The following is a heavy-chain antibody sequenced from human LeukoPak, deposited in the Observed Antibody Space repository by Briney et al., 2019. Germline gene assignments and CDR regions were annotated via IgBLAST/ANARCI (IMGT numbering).Heavy chain of an antibody. CDR2: IYYSGTT. CDR3: ARVPPNYDFWSGYYPNWFDP. D-gene: IGHD3-3*01. CDR1: GGSISRYF. V-gene: IGHV4-59*01. J-gene: IGHJ5*02. Sequence: SETLSLTCTVSGGSISRYFWGWIRQPPGKGLEWIGYIYYSGTTNYNPSLKSRVTISVDTSKNQFSLKLSSVTAADTAVYYCARVPPNYDFWSGYYPNWFDPWGQGTLVTVSS.